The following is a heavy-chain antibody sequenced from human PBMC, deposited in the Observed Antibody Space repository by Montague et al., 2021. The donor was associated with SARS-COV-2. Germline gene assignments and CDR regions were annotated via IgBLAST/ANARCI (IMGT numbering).Heavy chain of an antibody. CDR2: IYSGGST. CDR3: AGGGDYDFWCGYVNYGMDV. Sequence: SLRLSCAASGFTVSSNYMSWVRQAPGKGLEWVSVIYSGGSTYYADSVQGRFTISRDNSKNTLYLQMNSLRAEDTAVYYCAGGGDYDFWCGYVNYGMDVWGQGTTVTVSS. D-gene: IGHD3-3*01. J-gene: IGHJ6*02. V-gene: IGHV3-66*01. CDR1: GFTVSSNY.